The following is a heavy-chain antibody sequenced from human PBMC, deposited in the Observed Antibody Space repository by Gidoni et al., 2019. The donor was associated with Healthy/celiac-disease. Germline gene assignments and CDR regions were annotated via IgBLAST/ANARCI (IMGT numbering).Heavy chain of an antibody. CDR1: GFTFSSYE. Sequence: EVQLVESGGGLVQPGGSLRLSCAASGFTFSSYEMNWVRQAPGKGLEWVSYISSSGSTIYYADSVKGRFTSSRDNAKNSLYLQMNSLRAEDTAVYYCLSGSYRTGGNYWGQGTLVTVSS. J-gene: IGHJ4*02. V-gene: IGHV3-48*03. CDR2: ISSSGSTI. D-gene: IGHD1-26*01. CDR3: LSGSYRTGGNY.